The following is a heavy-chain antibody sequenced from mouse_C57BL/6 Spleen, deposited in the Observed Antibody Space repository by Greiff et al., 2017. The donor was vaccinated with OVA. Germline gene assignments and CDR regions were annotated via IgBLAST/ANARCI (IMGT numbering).Heavy chain of an antibody. CDR3: AREGFFTTVVATYYFDY. V-gene: IGHV1-55*01. CDR2: IYPGSGST. CDR1: GYTFTSYW. Sequence: QVQLQQPGAELVKPGASVKMSCKASGYTFTSYWITWVKQRPGQGLEWIGDIYPGSGSTNYNEKFKSKATLTVDTSSSTAYMQLSSLTSEDSAVYYCAREGFFTTVVATYYFDYWGQGTTLTVSS. D-gene: IGHD1-1*01. J-gene: IGHJ2*01.